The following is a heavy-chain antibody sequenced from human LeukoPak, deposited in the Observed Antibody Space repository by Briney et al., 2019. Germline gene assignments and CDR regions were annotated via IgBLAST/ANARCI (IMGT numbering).Heavy chain of an antibody. CDR1: GYMFTSHG. J-gene: IGHJ4*02. Sequence: ASVKVSCKSSGYMFTSHGIHWLRQAPGQGLEWMGWISAYNGNTNYAQKLQGRVTMTTDTSTSTAYMELRSLRSDDTAVYYCARDGGVKYQLPQIDYWGQGTLVTVSS. D-gene: IGHD2-2*01. CDR2: ISAYNGNT. CDR3: ARDGGVKYQLPQIDY. V-gene: IGHV1-18*01.